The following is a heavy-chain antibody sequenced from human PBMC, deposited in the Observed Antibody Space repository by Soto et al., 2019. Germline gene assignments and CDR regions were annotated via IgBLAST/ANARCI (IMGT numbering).Heavy chain of an antibody. V-gene: IGHV4-30-2*01. J-gene: IGHJ4*02. CDR3: ARVVRGWYPHFDY. Sequence: SETLSLTCTVSGGSISSGAYSWSWIRQPPGKGLEWIGYIYHSGSTYYIPSLRSRVTISMDRTKNQFSLHLNSVTAGDTAVYFCARVVRGWYPHFDYWGQGTPVTVSS. CDR1: GGSISSGAYS. CDR2: IYHSGST. D-gene: IGHD2-15*01.